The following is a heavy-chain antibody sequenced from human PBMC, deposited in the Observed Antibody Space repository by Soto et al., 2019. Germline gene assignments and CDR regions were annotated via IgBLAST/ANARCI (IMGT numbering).Heavy chain of an antibody. D-gene: IGHD2-15*01. CDR1: GFTFSSYA. V-gene: IGHV3-30-3*01. Sequence: GGSLRLSCAASGFTFSSYAMHWVRQAPGKGLEWVAVISYDGSNKYYADSVKGRFTISRDNSKNTLYLQMNSLRAEDTAVYYCARDKGTCSGGSCHTYYFDYWGQGTLVTVSS. CDR2: ISYDGSNK. J-gene: IGHJ4*02. CDR3: ARDKGTCSGGSCHTYYFDY.